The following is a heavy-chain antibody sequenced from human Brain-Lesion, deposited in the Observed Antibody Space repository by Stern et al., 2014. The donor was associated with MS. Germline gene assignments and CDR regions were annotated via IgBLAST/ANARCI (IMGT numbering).Heavy chain of an antibody. J-gene: IGHJ5*02. CDR2: GSYDGSNK. CDR1: GFTFGSCA. CDR3: AKDRQYLTYFFDH. V-gene: IGHV3-30*18. Sequence: DQLVESGGGVVQPGRPLRLSCVASGFTFGSCAMHWVRQAPGKGLEWVAGGSYDGSNKYYADSVKGRFTISRDNSQNTLYMQMSSLRPEDTAVYYCAKDRQYLTYFFDHWGQGSLVTVSS. D-gene: IGHD2/OR15-2a*01.